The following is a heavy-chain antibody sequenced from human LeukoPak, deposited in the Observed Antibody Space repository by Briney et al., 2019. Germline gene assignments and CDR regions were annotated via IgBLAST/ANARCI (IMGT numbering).Heavy chain of an antibody. D-gene: IGHD6-6*01. CDR2: INPNSGGT. CDR3: ARGGEYSTWSSTY. CDR1: GYSFTGYY. V-gene: IGHV1-2*02. J-gene: IGHJ4*02. Sequence: AASVKVSCKSSGYSFTGYYMHWVRQPPGPGLERMGWINPNSGGTKYAQKSQGRVTVTRNTYISTAYMVLSTLRSDDTAVYYCARGGEYSTWSSTYWGQGTLVTVSS.